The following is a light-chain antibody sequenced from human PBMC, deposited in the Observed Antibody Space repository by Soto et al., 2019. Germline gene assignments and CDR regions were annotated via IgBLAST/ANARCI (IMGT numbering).Light chain of an antibody. Sequence: SVLTKPASVSGSAGQSLTISCTGPSSDVGSYNLVSWYQQHPGKAPKLMIYEVSKRPSGVSNRFSGSRSGNTASLTISGLQAEDQAAYYCCSSAGSSSSYVFGTGTKVPVL. V-gene: IGLV2-23*02. CDR1: SSDVGSYNL. J-gene: IGLJ1*01. CDR3: CSSAGSSSSYV. CDR2: EVS.